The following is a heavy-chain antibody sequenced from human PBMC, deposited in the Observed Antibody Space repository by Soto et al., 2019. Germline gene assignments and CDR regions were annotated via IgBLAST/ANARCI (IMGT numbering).Heavy chain of an antibody. V-gene: IGHV1-2*02. CDR1: GYSFTGYY. Sequence: SVKVSCKASGYSFTGYYIHWVRQAPGQGLEWMGWINPDSGATNYAQNFQGRVTLTSDTSISTASMDLTSLTSDDTAVYYCARGDYGTGGYPFPYFDYWGQGTLVTVSS. CDR2: INPDSGAT. CDR3: ARGDYGTGGYPFPYFDY. J-gene: IGHJ4*02. D-gene: IGHD2-8*02.